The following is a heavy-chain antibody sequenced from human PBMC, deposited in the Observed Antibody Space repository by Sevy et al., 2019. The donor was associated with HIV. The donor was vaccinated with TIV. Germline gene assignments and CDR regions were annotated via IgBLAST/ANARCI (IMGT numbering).Heavy chain of an antibody. CDR2: FDPEDGET. Sequence: ASVKDSCKVSGYTLIEFSMHWVRQAPGKGLEWMGGFDPEDGETIYAQRFQGRVTMTEDTSTGTAYMELSSLRSEDTAVYYCATGLPGEYVDCSSCYSDYFAYWGQGTLVTVSS. CDR1: GYTLIEFS. CDR3: ATGLPGEYVDCSSCYSDYFAY. V-gene: IGHV1-24*01. J-gene: IGHJ4*02. D-gene: IGHD2-15*01.